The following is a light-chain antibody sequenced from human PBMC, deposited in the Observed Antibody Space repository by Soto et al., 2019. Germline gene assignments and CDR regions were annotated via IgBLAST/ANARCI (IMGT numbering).Light chain of an antibody. CDR2: EVS. CDR3: RSYAGSNNFVV. Sequence: QSVLTQPPSASGSPGQSVTISCTGTSSDVGAYSYVSWYQQHPGKAPKLMIYEVSKRPSGVPDRFSGSKSGNTASLTVSGLQAEDEADYYCRSYAGSNNFVVFGGGTQLTVL. CDR1: SSDVGAYSY. V-gene: IGLV2-8*01. J-gene: IGLJ2*01.